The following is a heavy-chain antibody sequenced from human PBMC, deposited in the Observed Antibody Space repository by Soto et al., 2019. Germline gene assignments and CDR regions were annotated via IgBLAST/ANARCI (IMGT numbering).Heavy chain of an antibody. V-gene: IGHV3-43*01. Sequence: GGSLRLSCAASGFTFDDYTMHWVRQAPGKGLEWVSLISWDGGSTYYADSVKGRFTISRDNSKNSLYLQMNSLRTEDTALYYCAKSIVVVPAQLHSYGMDVWGQGTTVTVSS. D-gene: IGHD2-2*01. CDR2: ISWDGGST. CDR3: AKSIVVVPAQLHSYGMDV. CDR1: GFTFDDYT. J-gene: IGHJ6*02.